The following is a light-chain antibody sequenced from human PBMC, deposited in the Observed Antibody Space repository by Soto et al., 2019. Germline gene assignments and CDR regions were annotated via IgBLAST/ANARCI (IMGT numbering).Light chain of an antibody. CDR3: AAWDDRLSVV. Sequence: QSVLTQPPSASGTPGQRVTMSCSGGGSNIGSNYVYWYQQLPGTAPKLLFYRNNQRPSGVPDRFSGSKSGTSASLAISGLRSEDEADYYCAAWDDRLSVVFGGGTKLTVL. CDR1: GSNIGSNY. CDR2: RNN. V-gene: IGLV1-47*01. J-gene: IGLJ2*01.